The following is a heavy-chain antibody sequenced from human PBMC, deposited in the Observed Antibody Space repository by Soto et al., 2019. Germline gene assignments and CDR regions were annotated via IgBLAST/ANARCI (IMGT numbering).Heavy chain of an antibody. V-gene: IGHV3-23*01. Sequence: EVQLLESGGGLVQPGGSLRLSCAASGFTFSNYAMTWVRQAPGKGLEWVSGISGSGASTYYADSVKGRFTISRDNSKNTLYLQMSSLRAEDTAVYYGAKSGASGDYRYFDCWGQGTQVTVSS. CDR3: AKSGASGDYRYFDC. D-gene: IGHD4-17*01. CDR2: ISGSGAST. CDR1: GFTFSNYA. J-gene: IGHJ4*02.